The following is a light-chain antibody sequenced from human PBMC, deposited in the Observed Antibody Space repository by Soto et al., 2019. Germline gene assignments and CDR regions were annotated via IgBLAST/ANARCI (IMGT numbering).Light chain of an antibody. CDR1: SSDVGGYNY. V-gene: IGLV2-14*01. CDR2: AVS. Sequence: QSALTQPASVSGSPGQSITISCTGTSSDVGGYNYVSWYQQHPGKAPKLIIYAVSNRPSGVSHRFSGSKSGNTASLATSGLQAEDEAEYYCSSYTSSTSVAFGGGTKLTVL. J-gene: IGLJ2*01. CDR3: SSYTSSTSVA.